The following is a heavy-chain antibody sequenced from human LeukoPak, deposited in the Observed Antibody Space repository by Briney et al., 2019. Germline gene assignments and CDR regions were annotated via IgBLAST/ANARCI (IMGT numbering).Heavy chain of an antibody. Sequence: PGGSLRLSCEASGFIFSYSWMIWVRQAPGKGLEWVGHIKSKADGATADYAAPVKGRFTISRDDSTNTLYLEMNSLETEDTALYYCTAPRGPRNGYYLSDYWGQGTLVTVSS. V-gene: IGHV3-15*01. CDR1: GFIFSYSW. J-gene: IGHJ4*02. D-gene: IGHD3-22*01. CDR3: TAPRGPRNGYYLSDY. CDR2: IKSKADGATA.